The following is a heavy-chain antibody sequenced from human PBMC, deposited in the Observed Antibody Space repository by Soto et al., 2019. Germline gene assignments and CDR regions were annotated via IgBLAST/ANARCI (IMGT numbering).Heavy chain of an antibody. D-gene: IGHD4-17*01. CDR3: ARPTPFGSGYGFFDF. Sequence: PGESLKISCQSSGYSFTNYWIGWVRQMPGKGLEYVGIIYPGDSDTRYSPSLEGQVTISADKSVNTAYLEWSSLKASDTAMYYCARPTPFGSGYGFFDFWGQGTLVTVSS. CDR2: IYPGDSDT. V-gene: IGHV5-51*01. CDR1: GYSFTNYW. J-gene: IGHJ4*02.